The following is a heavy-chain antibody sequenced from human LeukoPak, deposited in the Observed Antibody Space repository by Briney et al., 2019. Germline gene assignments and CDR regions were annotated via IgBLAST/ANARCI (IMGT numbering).Heavy chain of an antibody. CDR1: GGSISSYY. D-gene: IGHD3-22*01. CDR3: ARGEQKAYYYERSGYLGDY. CDR2: IYTSGST. V-gene: IGHV4-4*07. J-gene: IGHJ4*02. Sequence: SETLSLTRTVSGGSISSYYWSWIRQPAGKGLEWIGRIYTSGSTNYNPSLKSRVTISVDKSKNQFSLKLSSVTAADTAVYYCARGEQKAYYYERSGYLGDYWGQGTLVTVSS.